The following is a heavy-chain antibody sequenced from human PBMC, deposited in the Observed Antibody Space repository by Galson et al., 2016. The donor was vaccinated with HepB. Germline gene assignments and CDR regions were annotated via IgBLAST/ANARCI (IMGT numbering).Heavy chain of an antibody. J-gene: IGHJ3*02. Sequence: SLRLSCAVSGFTFSDYVMNWVRQAPGKGLEWVSLISGGGGSTFYADSVKGRFTISRDNSKSTLYLQMSSLRAEDTAIYYCEGYSDPFDIWGQGTMVTVSS. CDR1: GFTFSDYV. V-gene: IGHV3-23*01. D-gene: IGHD3-22*01. CDR3: EGYSDPFDI. CDR2: ISGGGGST.